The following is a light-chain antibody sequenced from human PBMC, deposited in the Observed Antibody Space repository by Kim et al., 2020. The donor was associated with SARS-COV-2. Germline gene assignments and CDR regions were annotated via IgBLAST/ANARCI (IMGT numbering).Light chain of an antibody. Sequence: SYELTQPPSVSVSPGQTASITCSGDKLGDKYACWYQQKPGQSPVVVIYQDNKRPSGIPERFSGSNSGNTATLTISGTQAMDEADYYCQSWDSSAAVVFGGGTQLTVL. CDR1: KLGDKY. CDR3: QSWDSSAAVV. J-gene: IGLJ2*01. V-gene: IGLV3-1*01. CDR2: QDN.